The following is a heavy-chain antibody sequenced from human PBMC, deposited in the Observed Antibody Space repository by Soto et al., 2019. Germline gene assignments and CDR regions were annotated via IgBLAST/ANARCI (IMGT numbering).Heavy chain of an antibody. CDR2: ISGSGGST. V-gene: IGHV3-23*01. D-gene: IGHD3-10*01. CDR1: GFTFSSYA. CDR3: AKDLEWATFGLSYFDY. J-gene: IGHJ4*02. Sequence: GGSLRLSCAASGFTFSSYAMSWVRQAPGKGLEWVSAISGSGGSTYYADSVKGRFTISRDNSKNTLYLQMNSLRAEDTAVYYCAKDLEWATFGLSYFDYWGQGTLVTVSS.